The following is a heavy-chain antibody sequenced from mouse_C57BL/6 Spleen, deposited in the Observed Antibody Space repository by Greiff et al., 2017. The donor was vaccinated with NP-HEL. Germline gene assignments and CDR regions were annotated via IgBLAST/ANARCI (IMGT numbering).Heavy chain of an antibody. V-gene: IGHV1-61*01. Sequence: QVQLQQPGAELVRPGSSVKLSCKASGYTFPSYWMDWVKQRPGQGLEWIGNIYHSDSETHYNQKLKDMATLTVDKSSSTAYMQISSLTSEDSAFYDCAMKRGYYYGSSDWYFDVWGTGTTVTVSS. CDR1: GYTFPSYW. CDR2: IYHSDSET. CDR3: AMKRGYYYGSSDWYFDV. J-gene: IGHJ1*03. D-gene: IGHD1-1*01.